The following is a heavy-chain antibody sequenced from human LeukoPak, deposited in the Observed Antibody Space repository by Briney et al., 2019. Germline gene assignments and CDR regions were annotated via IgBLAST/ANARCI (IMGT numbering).Heavy chain of an antibody. CDR3: ARETGDYEEYFQR. Sequence: ALLKVSCKTSGYILTAYFMHCVRQAPGQGLEWMGWINPNSGDTHYAQKFQGRVTVTSDTSIGTAYLQLRRLRYDDTAVYFCARETGDYEEYFQRWGQGTLITVS. D-gene: IGHD4-17*01. CDR1: GYILTAYF. CDR2: INPNSGDT. V-gene: IGHV1-2*02. J-gene: IGHJ1*01.